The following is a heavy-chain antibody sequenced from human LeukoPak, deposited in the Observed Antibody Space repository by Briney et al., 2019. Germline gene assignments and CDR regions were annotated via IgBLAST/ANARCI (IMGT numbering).Heavy chain of an antibody. CDR2: IWHDGSHA. CDR1: GFSFSNYG. CDR3: AKDNDAYGDSYFDS. V-gene: IGHV3-33*06. D-gene: IGHD4-17*01. Sequence: PGRSLRLSCAASGFSFSNYGFHWVSQTPSKGLEWVAVIWHDGSHAYYSDSVKGRFTISRDNAKNTVYIQMDSLRVEDTAIYYCAKDNDAYGDSYFDSWGQGTLVTVSS. J-gene: IGHJ4*02.